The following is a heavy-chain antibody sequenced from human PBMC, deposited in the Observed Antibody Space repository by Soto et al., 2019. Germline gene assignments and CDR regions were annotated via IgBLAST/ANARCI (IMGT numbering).Heavy chain of an antibody. J-gene: IGHJ4*02. CDR1: GYTFTSYG. D-gene: IGHD6-19*01. CDR2: ISANNGST. V-gene: IGHV1-18*01. Sequence: ASVKVSCKASGYTFTSYGISWVRQAPGQGLEWMGRISANNGSTSYAQKFQGRVTMTRDTSTSTVYMELSSLRSEDTAVYYCARGGGPSGWHFDYWGQGTLVTVSS. CDR3: ARGGGPSGWHFDY.